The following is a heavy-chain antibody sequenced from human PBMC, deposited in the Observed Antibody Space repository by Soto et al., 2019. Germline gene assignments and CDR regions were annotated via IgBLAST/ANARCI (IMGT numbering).Heavy chain of an antibody. D-gene: IGHD3-10*01. J-gene: IGHJ6*02. CDR1: GGSISSSSYY. V-gene: IGHV4-39*01. CDR3: ASLLLLWFGELSPMTLYGMDV. Sequence: QLQLQESGPGLVKPSETLSLTCTVSGGSISSSSYYWGWIRQPPGKGLEWIGSIYYSGSTYYNPSLKSRVTISVDTSKNQFSLKLSSVTAADTAVYYCASLLLLWFGELSPMTLYGMDVWGQGTTVTVSS. CDR2: IYYSGST.